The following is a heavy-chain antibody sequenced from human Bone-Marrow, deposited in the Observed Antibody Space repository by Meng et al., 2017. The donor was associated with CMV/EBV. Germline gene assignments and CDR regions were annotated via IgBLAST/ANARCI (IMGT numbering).Heavy chain of an antibody. Sequence: GSLRLSCTVSGGSISSSSYYWGWIRQPPGKGLEWIGEINHSGSTNYNPSLKSRVTISVDTSKNQFSLKLSSVTAADTAVYYCARGPYYGSGSYVLWGQGTLVTVSS. D-gene: IGHD3-10*01. J-gene: IGHJ4*02. V-gene: IGHV4-39*07. CDR1: GGSISSSSYY. CDR3: ARGPYYGSGSYVL. CDR2: INHSGST.